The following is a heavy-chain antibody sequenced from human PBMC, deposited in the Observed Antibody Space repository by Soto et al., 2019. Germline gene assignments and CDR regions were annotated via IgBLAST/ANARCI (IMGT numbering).Heavy chain of an antibody. CDR3: VRSGDVINHERPISFP. CDR2: IIPIIGKA. Sequence: QVQLVQSGAEVKKPGSSVKVSCKASGGTFSSYTFIWVRQAPGQGLEWMGRIIPIIGKATSAQNFQGRVTIPTDNSTGTANLVRSSLRPQDTAIYYCVRSGDVINHERPISFPWGQGTLVTVFS. V-gene: IGHV1-69*02. CDR1: GGTFSSYT. D-gene: IGHD2-21*02. J-gene: IGHJ5*02.